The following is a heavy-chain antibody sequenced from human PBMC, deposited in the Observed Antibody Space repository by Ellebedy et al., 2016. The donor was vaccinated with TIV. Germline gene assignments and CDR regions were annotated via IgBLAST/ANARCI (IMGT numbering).Heavy chain of an antibody. CDR3: ARVYKSSSSSLGY. Sequence: MPSETLSLTCAVSGGSISSSNWWSWVRQPPGKGLEWIGEIYHSGSTNYNPSLKSRVTISVDKSKNQFSLKLSSVTAADTAVYYCARVYKSSSSSLGYWGQGTLVTVSS. J-gene: IGHJ4*02. CDR2: IYHSGST. D-gene: IGHD6-6*01. V-gene: IGHV4-4*02. CDR1: GGSISSSNW.